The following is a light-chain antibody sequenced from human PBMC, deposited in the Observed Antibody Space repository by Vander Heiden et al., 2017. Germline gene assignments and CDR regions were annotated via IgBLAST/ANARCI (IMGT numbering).Light chain of an antibody. V-gene: IGKV3-11*01. CDR3: QQRSNWLTWT. Sequence: IVLTQSPATLSLSPGERASQSVSSYFAWYQQKPGQAPRLLIYDASNRATGIPARFSGSGSGTDFTLTISSLEPEDFAVYYCQQRSNWLTWTFGQGTKVEIK. CDR1: QSVSSY. J-gene: IGKJ1*01. CDR2: DAS.